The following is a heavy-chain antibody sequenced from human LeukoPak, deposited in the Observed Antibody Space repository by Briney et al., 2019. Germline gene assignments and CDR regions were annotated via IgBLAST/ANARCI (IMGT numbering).Heavy chain of an antibody. Sequence: ASVTVSCTASGYTFTSYGISWVRQAPGQGLEWMGWISAYNGNTNYAQKLQGRVTMTTDTSTSTAYMELRSLRSDDTAVYYCARGGTAIAAAGTPKYNWFDRWGQGTLVTVSS. CDR2: ISAYNGNT. CDR3: ARGGTAIAAAGTPKYNWFDR. CDR1: GYTFTSYG. V-gene: IGHV1-18*01. J-gene: IGHJ5*02. D-gene: IGHD6-13*01.